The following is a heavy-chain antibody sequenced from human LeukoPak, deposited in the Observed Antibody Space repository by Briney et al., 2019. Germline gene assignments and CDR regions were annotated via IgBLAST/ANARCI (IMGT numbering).Heavy chain of an antibody. CDR2: INTRGDRT. CDR3: TKREDCGGGCPYYFDN. V-gene: IGHV3-23*01. J-gene: IGHJ4*02. Sequence: GGSLRLPCAASGFTFKNYGMAWVRQAPGKGLEWVSTINTRGDRTYYADSVKGRFTIARDNSKNTMYLEINSLRAEDTAVYYCTKREDCGGGCPYYFDNWGQGTLVTVSS. CDR1: GFTFKNYG. D-gene: IGHD2-21*02.